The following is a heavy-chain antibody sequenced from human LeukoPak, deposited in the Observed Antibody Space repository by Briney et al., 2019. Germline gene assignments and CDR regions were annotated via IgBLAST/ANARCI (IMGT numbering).Heavy chain of an antibody. CDR3: GRVYFGWLQPYAFDI. CDR1: GYTFTSYA. J-gene: IGHJ3*02. Sequence: GASVKVSCKASGYTFTSYAMHWVRQAPGQRLEWMGWINAGNGNTKYSQKFQGRVTITRDTSASTAYMELSSLRSEDTAVYYCGRVYFGWLQPYAFDIWGQGTMVTVSS. CDR2: INAGNGNT. D-gene: IGHD5-24*01. V-gene: IGHV1-3*01.